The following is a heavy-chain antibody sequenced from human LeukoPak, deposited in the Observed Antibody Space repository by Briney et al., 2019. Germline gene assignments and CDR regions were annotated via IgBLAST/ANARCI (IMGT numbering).Heavy chain of an antibody. D-gene: IGHD2-2*01. CDR3: ARAPYCSSTSCYPSWFDP. CDR1: GGSIISGTYY. Sequence: PSETLSLTCAVSGGSIISGTYYWSWIRQPPGKGLEGIGYICHSGSTYYNPSLKSRVTISVDESKNQFSLKLSSVTAADTAVYYCARAPYCSSTSCYPSWFDPWGQGTLVTVSS. V-gene: IGHV4-30-2*01. J-gene: IGHJ5*02. CDR2: ICHSGST.